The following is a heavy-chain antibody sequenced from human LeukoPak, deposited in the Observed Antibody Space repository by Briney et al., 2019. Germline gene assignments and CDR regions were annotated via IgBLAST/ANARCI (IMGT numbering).Heavy chain of an antibody. V-gene: IGHV3-23*01. Sequence: GGSLRLSCAASGFTFSSYAMSWVRQAPGKGLEWVPAISGSGGSTYYADSVKGRFTISRDNSKNTLYLQMNGLRAEDTAVYYCAKDLGPRAGTTYQSGPNLNDYWGQGTLVTVSS. J-gene: IGHJ4*02. CDR2: ISGSGGST. D-gene: IGHD1-7*01. CDR3: AKDLGPRAGTTYQSGPNLNDY. CDR1: GFTFSSYA.